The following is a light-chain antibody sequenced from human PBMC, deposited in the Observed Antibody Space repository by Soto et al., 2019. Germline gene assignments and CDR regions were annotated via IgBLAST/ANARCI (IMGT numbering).Light chain of an antibody. V-gene: IGKV3-20*01. CDR1: QSVSSSY. CDR3: QQYGSSAWT. CDR2: GAS. Sequence: EIVLTQSPGTLSLSPGERATLSCRASQSVSSSYLAWYQQTPGQAPRLLIYGASSRATGIPDRFSGSGSGTDFTLTISRLEAEDFAVYYCQQYGSSAWTFGQGAKVESK. J-gene: IGKJ1*01.